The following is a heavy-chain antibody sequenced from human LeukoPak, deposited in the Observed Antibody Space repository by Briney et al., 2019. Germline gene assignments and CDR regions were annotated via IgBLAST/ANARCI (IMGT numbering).Heavy chain of an antibody. Sequence: GGSLRLSCAAPGFTFSSYAMSWVRQAPGKGLEWVAFIRYDGSTKYYTNSVKGRFTISRDNSKNTLNLQMNSLRAEDTAVYYCLRGVRGLNYWGQGTLVTVSS. D-gene: IGHD3-10*01. J-gene: IGHJ4*02. V-gene: IGHV3-30*02. CDR1: GFTFSSYA. CDR3: LRGVRGLNY. CDR2: IRYDGSTK.